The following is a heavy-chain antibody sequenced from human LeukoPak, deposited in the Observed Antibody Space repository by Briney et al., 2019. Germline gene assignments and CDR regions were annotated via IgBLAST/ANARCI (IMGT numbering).Heavy chain of an antibody. V-gene: IGHV3-23*01. CDR1: GFTFSSYG. Sequence: GGSLRLSCAASGFTFSSYGMSWVRQAPGKGLEWVSAISGSGGSTYYADSVKGRFTISRDNSKNTLYLQMNSLRAEDTAVYYCAKDQGSSGWLSDYWGQGTLVTVSS. D-gene: IGHD6-19*01. J-gene: IGHJ4*02. CDR3: AKDQGSSGWLSDY. CDR2: ISGSGGST.